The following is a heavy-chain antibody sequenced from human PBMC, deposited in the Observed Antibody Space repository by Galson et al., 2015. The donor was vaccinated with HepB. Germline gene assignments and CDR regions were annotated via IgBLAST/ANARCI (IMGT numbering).Heavy chain of an antibody. CDR3: ARHFTMVRGVVPRPYYFDY. CDR1: GGSISSSSYY. V-gene: IGHV4-39*01. CDR2: IYYSGST. Sequence: ETLSLTCTVSGGSISSSSYYWGWIRQPPGKGLEWIGSIYYSGSTYYNPSLKSRVTISVDASKNQSSLKLSSVTAADTAVYYCARHFTMVRGVVPRPYYFDYWGQGTLVTVSS. J-gene: IGHJ4*02. D-gene: IGHD3-10*01.